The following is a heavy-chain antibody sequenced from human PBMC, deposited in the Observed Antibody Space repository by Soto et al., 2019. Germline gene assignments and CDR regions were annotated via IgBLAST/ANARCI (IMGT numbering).Heavy chain of an antibody. D-gene: IGHD6-6*01. CDR3: ANFPGKGKSSIAAPADY. V-gene: IGHV3-23*01. Sequence: GGSLRLSCAASGFTFSSYAMSWVRQAPGKGLEWVSAISGSGGSTYYADSVKGRFTISRDNSKNTLYLQMNSLRAEDTAVYYCANFPGKGKSSIAAPADYWGQGTLVTVSS. CDR1: GFTFSSYA. CDR2: ISGSGGST. J-gene: IGHJ4*02.